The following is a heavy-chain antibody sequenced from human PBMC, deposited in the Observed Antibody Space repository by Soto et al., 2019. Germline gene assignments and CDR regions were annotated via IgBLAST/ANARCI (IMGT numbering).Heavy chain of an antibody. D-gene: IGHD2-21*01. V-gene: IGHV5-10-1*01. CDR2: IDPSDSYT. CDR1: GYSFTNYW. Sequence: EVQLVQPGAEVKKPGESLKISCQGSGYSFTNYWINWVRQMPGKGLEWMGRIDPSDSYTKYSPSFQGHVTISADKSINTAYLQWSSLKASDTAMYYCARDGGDFYAFDIWGQGTMVTVSS. J-gene: IGHJ3*02. CDR3: ARDGGDFYAFDI.